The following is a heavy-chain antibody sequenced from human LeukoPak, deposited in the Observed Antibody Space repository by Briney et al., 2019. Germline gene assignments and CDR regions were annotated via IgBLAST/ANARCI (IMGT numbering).Heavy chain of an antibody. Sequence: GGSLRLSCAASGFTFDDYGMSWVRQAPGKGLEWVSGINWNGGSTGYADSVKGRFTISRDNAKNSLHLQMNSLRAEDTALYYCAREPYDFWSGYYGPYYMDVWGKGTTVTVSS. CDR3: AREPYDFWSGYYGPYYMDV. V-gene: IGHV3-20*04. J-gene: IGHJ6*03. CDR1: GFTFDDYG. D-gene: IGHD3-3*01. CDR2: INWNGGST.